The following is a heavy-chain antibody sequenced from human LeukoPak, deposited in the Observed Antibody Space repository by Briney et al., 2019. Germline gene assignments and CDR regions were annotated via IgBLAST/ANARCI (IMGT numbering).Heavy chain of an antibody. D-gene: IGHD3-16*01. CDR3: AKRPGGTPGGYY. V-gene: IGHV3-30-3*02. CDR2: ISYDGSNK. Sequence: PGGSLRLSCAASRFTFSNYAMHWVRQAPGKGLEWVAVISYDGSNKYYADSVKGRFTISRDNSKNTLYLQMNSLRAEDTAVYYCAKRPGGTPGGYYWGQGTLATVSS. CDR1: RFTFSNYA. J-gene: IGHJ4*02.